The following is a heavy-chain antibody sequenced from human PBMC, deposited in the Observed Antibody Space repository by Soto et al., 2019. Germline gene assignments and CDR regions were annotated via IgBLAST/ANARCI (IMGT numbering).Heavy chain of an antibody. CDR1: GVTFSSYA. CDR3: ARRIPFGYGMDV. CDR2: ITSNGGNT. V-gene: IGHV3-64*01. J-gene: IGHJ6*02. D-gene: IGHD2-21*01. Sequence: GGPLRLFCAASGVTFSSYAMHCVRQAPGKGLEYVSAITSNGGNTDYASSVKGRFTISRDNSKNTLYLQMGSLRAEDMAVYYCARRIPFGYGMDVWGQGTTVTVSS.